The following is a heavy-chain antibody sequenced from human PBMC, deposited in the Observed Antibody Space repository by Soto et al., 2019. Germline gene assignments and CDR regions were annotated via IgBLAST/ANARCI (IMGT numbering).Heavy chain of an antibody. CDR2: IYHSGST. CDR1: GGSISSSGYY. J-gene: IGHJ5*02. D-gene: IGHD6-13*01. Sequence: TSETLSLTCTVSGGSISSSGYYWAWIRQPPGKGLEWIGSIYHSGSTYYNPSLKSRVTISVDTSKNQFSLKLSSVTAADTAVYYCARQAVQQQLVRGWFDPWGQGTLVTVSS. V-gene: IGHV4-39*01. CDR3: ARQAVQQQLVRGWFDP.